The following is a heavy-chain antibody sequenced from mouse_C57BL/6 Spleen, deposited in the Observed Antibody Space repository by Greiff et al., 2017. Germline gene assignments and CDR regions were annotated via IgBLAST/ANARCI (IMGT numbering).Heavy chain of an antibody. CDR3: ARRGDYDDYAMDY. J-gene: IGHJ4*01. CDR2: IYPGDGDT. Sequence: LQQSGASVKISCKASGYAFSSYWMNWVKQRPGKGLEWIGQIYPGDGDTNYNGKFKGKATLTADKSSSTAYMQLSSLTSEDSAVYFCARRGDYDDYAMDYCGQGTSVTVSS. V-gene: IGHV1-80*01. D-gene: IGHD2-4*01. CDR1: GYAFSSYW.